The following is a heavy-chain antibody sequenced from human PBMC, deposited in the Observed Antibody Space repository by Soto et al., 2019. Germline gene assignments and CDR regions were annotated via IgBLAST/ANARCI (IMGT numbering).Heavy chain of an antibody. D-gene: IGHD1-20*01. Sequence: SVKVSCKASGGTFSSYAINWVRQAPGQGLEWMGGIIPIFGTADYAQKFQGRVTITADESTSTAYMELSSLRSEDTAVYYCASRITGSPNHSYGMDVWGQGTTVTVAS. V-gene: IGHV1-69*13. J-gene: IGHJ6*02. CDR1: GGTFSSYA. CDR2: IIPIFGTA. CDR3: ASRITGSPNHSYGMDV.